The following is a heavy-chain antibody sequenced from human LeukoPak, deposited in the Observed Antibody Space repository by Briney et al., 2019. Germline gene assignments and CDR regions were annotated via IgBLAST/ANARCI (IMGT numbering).Heavy chain of an antibody. CDR1: GGSFSGYY. CDR2: IYHSGNT. Sequence: PSETLSLTCAVYGGSFSGYYWGWIRQPPGKGLEWIGSIYHSGNTYYNPSLKSRVTMSADTSKNQFSLKLSSVTAADTAVYYCARDRGTWNDDGFDYWGQGTLVTVSS. J-gene: IGHJ4*02. D-gene: IGHD1-1*01. V-gene: IGHV4-34*01. CDR3: ARDRGTWNDDGFDY.